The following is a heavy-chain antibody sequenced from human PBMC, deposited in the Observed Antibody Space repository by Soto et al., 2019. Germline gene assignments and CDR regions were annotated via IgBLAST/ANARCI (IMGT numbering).Heavy chain of an antibody. J-gene: IGHJ4*02. CDR3: ARNYGDYSWVFDY. V-gene: IGHV4-31*03. Sequence: QVQLQESGPGLVKPSQTLSLTCTVSGGSISSGGYYWSWIRQHPGKGLEWIGYIYYSGSTYYNPSLKRRVTXSXDXXKNQFSLKLSSVTAADTAVYYCARNYGDYSWVFDYWGQGTLVTVSS. CDR1: GGSISSGGYY. CDR2: IYYSGST. D-gene: IGHD4-17*01.